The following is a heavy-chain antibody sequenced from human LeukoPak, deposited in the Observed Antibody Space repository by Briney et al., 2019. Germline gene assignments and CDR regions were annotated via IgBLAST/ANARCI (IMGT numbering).Heavy chain of an antibody. V-gene: IGHV3-23*01. Sequence: GGSLRLSCAASGFTFTSYAMNWVRQAPGKGLEWVSSISGSGGRTYYADSVKGRFTISRDNSKNTVYLQMNSLTAEDTAVYYCARGLTTSDYWGQGTLVTVSS. D-gene: IGHD3-9*01. CDR1: GFTFTSYA. J-gene: IGHJ4*02. CDR3: ARGLTTSDY. CDR2: ISGSGGRT.